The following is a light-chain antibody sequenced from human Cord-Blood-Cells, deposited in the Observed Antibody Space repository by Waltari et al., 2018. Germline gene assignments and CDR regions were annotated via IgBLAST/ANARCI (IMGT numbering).Light chain of an antibody. Sequence: QSALTQPASVSGSPGQSITIPCTGTSSAVGSYNLFSWYQQHPGKAPKLMIYEVSKRPSGVSNRFSGSKSGNTASLTISGLQAEDEADYYCCSYAGSSTWVFGGGTKLTVL. CDR2: EVS. CDR1: SSAVGSYNL. J-gene: IGLJ3*02. CDR3: CSYAGSSTWV. V-gene: IGLV2-23*02.